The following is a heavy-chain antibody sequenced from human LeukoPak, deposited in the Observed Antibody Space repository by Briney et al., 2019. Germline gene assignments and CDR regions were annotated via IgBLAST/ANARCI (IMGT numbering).Heavy chain of an antibody. V-gene: IGHV4-39*01. Sequence: PSGTLSLTCTVSGGSISSTIYYWGWIRQPPGKGLEWIGSIYYSGSTYYNPSLKSRVTISVDTSKNQFSLKLSSVTAADTAVYYCARHGPRYYYDTSGYYYFDYWGQGTLVTVSS. CDR2: IYYSGST. J-gene: IGHJ4*02. D-gene: IGHD3-22*01. CDR3: ARHGPRYYYDTSGYYYFDY. CDR1: GGSISSTIYY.